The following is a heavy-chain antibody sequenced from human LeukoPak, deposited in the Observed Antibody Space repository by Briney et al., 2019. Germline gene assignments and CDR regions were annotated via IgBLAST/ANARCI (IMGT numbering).Heavy chain of an antibody. CDR2: ISYSGTT. CDR1: GGSLSSSSYY. D-gene: IGHD5-24*01. CDR3: ARRRDGAAHFDY. J-gene: IGHJ4*02. V-gene: IGHV4-39*01. Sequence: SETLSLTCTVSGGSLSSSSYYWGWIRQPPGKGLECVGSISYSGTTYYNPSLMSGLTISVDTSKNQFSLMLSSVTAADTAVYYCARRRDGAAHFDYWGQGNLVTVSS.